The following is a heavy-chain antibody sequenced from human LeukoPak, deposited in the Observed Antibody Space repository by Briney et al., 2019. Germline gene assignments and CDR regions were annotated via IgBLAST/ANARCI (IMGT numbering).Heavy chain of an antibody. CDR2: INPNSGGT. CDR3: ARDRGGRNWFDP. CDR1: GYTFTGYY. V-gene: IGHV1-2*02. J-gene: IGHJ5*02. Sequence: ASVKVSCKASGYTFTGYYMHWVRQAPGQGLEWMGWINPNSGGTNYAQKFQGRVTMTRDTSISTAYMELSRLRSDDTAVYYCARDRGGRNWFDPWGQGTLVTVSS.